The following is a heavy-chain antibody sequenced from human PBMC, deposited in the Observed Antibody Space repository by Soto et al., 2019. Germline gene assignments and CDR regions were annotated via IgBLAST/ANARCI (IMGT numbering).Heavy chain of an antibody. Sequence: VASVKVSCKASGYTFTSYYMHWVRQAPGQGLEWMGIINPSGGSTSYAQKFQGRVTMTRDTSTSTVYMELSSLRSEDTAVYYCAREITMVRVHYYYYGMDVWGQGTTVTVSS. J-gene: IGHJ6*02. CDR2: INPSGGST. V-gene: IGHV1-46*01. CDR1: GYTFTSYY. CDR3: AREITMVRVHYYYYGMDV. D-gene: IGHD3-10*01.